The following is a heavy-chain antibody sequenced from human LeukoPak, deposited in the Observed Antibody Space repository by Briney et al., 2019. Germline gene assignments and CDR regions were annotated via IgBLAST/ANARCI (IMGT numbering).Heavy chain of an antibody. Sequence: PGGSLRLSCAASGFTFDDYGMTWVRQAPGRELEWVSGINWIGSGKVYADSVRGRFTISRDHAKNSLYLQMNSLRAEDTALYYCARVDGVVVPATQPTYGDPNYFYCLDVWGKGTTVTISS. CDR2: INWIGSGK. CDR1: GFTFDDYG. J-gene: IGHJ6*03. CDR3: ARVDGVVVPATQPTYGDPNYFYCLDV. D-gene: IGHD2-15*01. V-gene: IGHV3-20*04.